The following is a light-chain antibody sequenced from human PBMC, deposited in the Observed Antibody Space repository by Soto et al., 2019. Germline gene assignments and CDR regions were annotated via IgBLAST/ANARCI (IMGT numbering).Light chain of an antibody. V-gene: IGKV3-20*01. CDR1: QRVSSSY. CDR2: GAS. CDR3: QQYGSSPIT. Sequence: EIVLTQSPGTLSWSPGERATLSCRASQRVSSSYLAWYQQKTSKAPRHLIKGASSRATGIPDRFSGSVSGTDFTFTISRLEPEDFAVYYCQQYGSSPITFGQGTRLE. J-gene: IGKJ5*01.